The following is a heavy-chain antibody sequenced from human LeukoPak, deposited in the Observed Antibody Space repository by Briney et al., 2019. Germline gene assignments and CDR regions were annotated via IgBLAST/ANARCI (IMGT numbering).Heavy chain of an antibody. CDR2: IYSGGST. J-gene: IGHJ6*02. Sequence: GGSLRLSCAASGFTVSNNYMSWVRQASGKGLEWVSVIYSGGSTYYADSVKGRFTISRDNSKNTLYLQMNSLRAEDTAVYYCASTVTTPYYYYGMDVWGQGTTVTVSS. CDR1: GFTVSNNY. D-gene: IGHD4-17*01. V-gene: IGHV3-66*01. CDR3: ASTVTTPYYYYGMDV.